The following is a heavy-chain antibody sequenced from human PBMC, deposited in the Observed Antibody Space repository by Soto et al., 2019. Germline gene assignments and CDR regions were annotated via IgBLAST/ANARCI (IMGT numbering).Heavy chain of an antibody. CDR2: IYRTGST. D-gene: IGHD1-7*01. CDR1: GGSFTSNNW. Sequence: KPSETLSLTCAVSGGSFTSNNWWTWVRQPPGQGLGWMGEIYRTGSTNYNPSLKSRATTSLDKSENQFSLKVTSLTAADTALYYCASRDPGTSVDYWGQGTLVTVSS. J-gene: IGHJ4*02. CDR3: ASRDPGTSVDY. V-gene: IGHV4-4*02.